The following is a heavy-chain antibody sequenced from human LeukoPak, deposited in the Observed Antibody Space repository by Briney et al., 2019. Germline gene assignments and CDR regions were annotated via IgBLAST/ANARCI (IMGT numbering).Heavy chain of an antibody. V-gene: IGHV4-61*08. CDR2: IYYSGST. Sequence: PSETLSLTCTVSGGSISSGDYYWRWIRQPPGKGLEWIGYIYYSGSTNYNPSLKSRVTISVDTSKNQFSLKLRSVTAADTAVYYCAREAREGHVFDIWGQGTMVTVSS. D-gene: IGHD5-24*01. J-gene: IGHJ3*02. CDR3: AREAREGHVFDI. CDR1: GGSISSGDYY.